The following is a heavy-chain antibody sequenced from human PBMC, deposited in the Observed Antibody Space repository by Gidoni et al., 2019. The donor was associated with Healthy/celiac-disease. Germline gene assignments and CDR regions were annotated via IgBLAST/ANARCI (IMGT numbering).Heavy chain of an antibody. J-gene: IGHJ4*02. CDR3: ARDRPLIVVVPAAPTYYFDY. CDR1: GYTFTSYY. D-gene: IGHD2-2*01. CDR2: INPSGGST. V-gene: IGHV1-46*03. Sequence: QVQLVQSGAEVKKPGASVKVSCKASGYTFTSYYMHWQRQAPGPGLEWMGIINPSGGSTSYAQKFQGRVTMTRDTSTSTVYMELSSLRSEDTAVYYCARDRPLIVVVPAAPTYYFDYWGQGTLVTVSS.